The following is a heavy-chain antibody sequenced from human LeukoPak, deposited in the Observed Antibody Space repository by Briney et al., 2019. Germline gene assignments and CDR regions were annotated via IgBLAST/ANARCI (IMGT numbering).Heavy chain of an antibody. Sequence: SETLSLTCAVYGGPFSGYYWSWIRQPPGKGLEWIGEINHSGSTNYNPSLKSRVTISVDTSKNQFSLKLSSVTAADTAVYYCARGRRTWIQLWFDLWGRGTLVTVSS. CDR1: GGPFSGYY. D-gene: IGHD5-18*01. J-gene: IGHJ2*01. CDR3: ARGRRTWIQLWFDL. CDR2: INHSGST. V-gene: IGHV4-34*01.